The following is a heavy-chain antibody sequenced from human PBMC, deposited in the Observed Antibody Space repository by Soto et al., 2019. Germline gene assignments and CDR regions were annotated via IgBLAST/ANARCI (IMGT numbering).Heavy chain of an antibody. CDR3: ARDRSSSWYGWFDP. J-gene: IGHJ5*02. CDR1: GYTFTSCY. CDR2: INPSGGST. D-gene: IGHD6-13*01. Sequence: GASVKISCKASGYTFTSCYMHWVRQAPGQELEWMGIINPSGGSTSYAQKFQGRVTMTRDTGTSTVYMELSSLRSEDTAVYYCARDRSSSWYGWFDPWGQGTLVTVSS. V-gene: IGHV1-46*01.